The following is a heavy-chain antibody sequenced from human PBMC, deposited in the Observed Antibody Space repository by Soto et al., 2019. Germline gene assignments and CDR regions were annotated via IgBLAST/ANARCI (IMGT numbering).Heavy chain of an antibody. CDR3: ANFASLQWLVPAEYFQH. D-gene: IGHD6-19*01. Sequence: SETLSLTCTVSGGSISSYYWSWIRQPPGKGLEWIGCIYYSGSTYYNPSLKSRVTISVDTSKNQFSLKLSSVTAADTAVYYCANFASLQWLVPAEYFQHWGQGTLVTVSS. J-gene: IGHJ1*01. CDR1: GGSISSYY. CDR2: IYYSGST. V-gene: IGHV4-59*04.